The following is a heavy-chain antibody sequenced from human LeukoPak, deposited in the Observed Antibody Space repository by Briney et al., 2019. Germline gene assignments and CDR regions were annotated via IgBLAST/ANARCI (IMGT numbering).Heavy chain of an antibody. V-gene: IGHV1-2*02. J-gene: IGHJ5*02. D-gene: IGHD1-26*01. CDR2: INPNSGGT. CDR3: ASILRYNWFDP. CDR1: GYTFTSYY. Sequence: ASVRLSCKASGYTFTSYYRHWVRQAPGQGLEWMGWINPNSGGTNYAQKFQGRVTMTRDTAISTAYMELSRLRSDDTAVYYCASILRYNWFDPWGQGTLVTVSS.